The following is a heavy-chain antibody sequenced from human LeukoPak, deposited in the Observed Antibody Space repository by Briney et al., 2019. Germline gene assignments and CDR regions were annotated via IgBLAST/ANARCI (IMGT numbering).Heavy chain of an antibody. CDR3: ARGCSGSFRSGGCY. V-gene: IGHV1-46*01. J-gene: IGHJ4*02. D-gene: IGHD1-26*01. CDR2: INPNGGST. Sequence: RASVKVSCKASGYTFTTYAMHWVRQAPGQGLEWMGLINPNGGSTNCAQKFQGRVTMTRDTSTSTVYMELSSLRSEDTAVYYCARGCSGSFRSGGCYWGQGTLVTVSS. CDR1: GYTFTTYA.